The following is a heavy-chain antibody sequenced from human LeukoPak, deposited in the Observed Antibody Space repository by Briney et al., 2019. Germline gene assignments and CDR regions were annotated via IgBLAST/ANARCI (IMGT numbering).Heavy chain of an antibody. Sequence: GGSLRLPCAASGFTFSNYGMHWVRQAPGKGLEWVAVIWYDGSNKYYADSVKGRFTISRDNSEDTLYLQMNSLRVEDTAVYYCARGPPYSSTWYVNYWGQGTLVTVSS. CDR2: IWYDGSNK. CDR3: ARGPPYSSTWYVNY. V-gene: IGHV3-33*01. CDR1: GFTFSNYG. J-gene: IGHJ4*02. D-gene: IGHD6-13*01.